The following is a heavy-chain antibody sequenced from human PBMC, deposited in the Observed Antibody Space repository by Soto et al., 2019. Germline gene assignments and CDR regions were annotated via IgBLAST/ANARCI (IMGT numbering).Heavy chain of an antibody. J-gene: IGHJ4*02. CDR2: IYYSVST. CDR3: ARHEPLHGDYDY. D-gene: IGHD4-17*01. CDR1: GGSISSYY. Sequence: QVQLQESGPGLVKPSETLSLTCTVSGGSISSYYWSWIRQPPGKGLEWIGYIYYSVSTNYNPSLKGRVTISVDTSKNQFSLKVSSVTAADTAVYYCARHEPLHGDYDYWGQGTLVTVSS. V-gene: IGHV4-59*08.